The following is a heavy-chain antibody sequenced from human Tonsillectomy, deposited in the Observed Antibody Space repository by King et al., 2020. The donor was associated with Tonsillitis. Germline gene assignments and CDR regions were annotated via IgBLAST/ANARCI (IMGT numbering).Heavy chain of an antibody. CDR2: IFYSGIT. Sequence: QLQESGPGPVKPSETLSLTCTVSGGSISTSNYYWGWIRQPPGKGLEWIGNIFYSGITYYNPSLKSRVTISVDTSMNQFSLNLSSVTVADTAVYYCARLTYYDYVWGTYLDAFDIWGQGTMVTVSS. V-gene: IGHV4-39*01. D-gene: IGHD3-16*01. J-gene: IGHJ3*02. CDR1: GGSISTSNYY. CDR3: ARLTYYDYVWGTYLDAFDI.